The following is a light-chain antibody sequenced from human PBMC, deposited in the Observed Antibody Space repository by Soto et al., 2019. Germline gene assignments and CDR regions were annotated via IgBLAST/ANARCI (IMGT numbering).Light chain of an antibody. CDR1: SSNIGAGFD. V-gene: IGLV1-40*01. Sequence: QSVLTQPPSVSGAPGQRVTISCTGSSSNIGAGFDVHWHQQLPGTAPKLIIYEVRNRPSGISSRFSGSRSGNTASLTISGLQPEDEGDYYCSAYTARSTLVFGGGTKLTVL. CDR3: SAYTARSTLV. CDR2: EVR. J-gene: IGLJ3*02.